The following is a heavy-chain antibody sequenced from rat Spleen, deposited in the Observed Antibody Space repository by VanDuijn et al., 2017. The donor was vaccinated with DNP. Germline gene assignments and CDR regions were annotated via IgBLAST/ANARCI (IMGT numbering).Heavy chain of an antibody. V-gene: IGHV5-17*01. CDR1: GLTFSDYA. Sequence: EVQLVESGGGLVQPGRSLKLSCAASGLTFSDYAMAWVRQAPKKGLEWVATIIHDGSSIYYRDSVKGRFTISRDNAKSTLYLQLDSLRAEDTATYCGGVSGSFWGQGVLVTVSS. CDR2: IIHDGSSI. D-gene: IGHD4-3*01. J-gene: IGHJ2*01. CDR3: GVSGSF.